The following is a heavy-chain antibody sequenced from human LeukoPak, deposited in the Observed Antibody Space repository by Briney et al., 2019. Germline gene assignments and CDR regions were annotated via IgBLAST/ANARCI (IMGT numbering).Heavy chain of an antibody. D-gene: IGHD3-22*01. CDR2: ISSTGSNI. CDR3: VSTYYYDGSGDY. J-gene: IGHJ4*02. CDR1: GFTFSTYE. Sequence: QPGGSLRLSCAASGFTFSTYEMNWVRQAPGKGLEWVSYISSTGSNIYYADSVKGRFTISRDNAKNSLYLLMNSLRTEYTAVYYCVSTYYYDGSGDYWGQGTLVTVSS. V-gene: IGHV3-48*03.